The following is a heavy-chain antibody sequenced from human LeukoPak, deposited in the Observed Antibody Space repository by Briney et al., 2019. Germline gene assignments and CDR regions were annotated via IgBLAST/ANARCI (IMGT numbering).Heavy chain of an antibody. V-gene: IGHV3-11*01. CDR3: TTLHYYGMVV. J-gene: IGHJ6*02. CDR1: GLTFSDYY. CDR2: ISGSGSTI. Sequence: GGSLRLSCAASGLTFSDYYMSWIRQAPGKGLEWVSSISGSGSTIYYADSVKGRFTNSRDNAKNSLYLQMDSLSAEDTAVYYCTTLHYYGMVVWGPGTTVTVS.